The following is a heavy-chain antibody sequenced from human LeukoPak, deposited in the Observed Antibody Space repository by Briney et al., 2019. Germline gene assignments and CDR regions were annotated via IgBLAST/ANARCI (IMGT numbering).Heavy chain of an antibody. CDR1: GGSFSGYY. Sequence: PSETLSLTCAVYGGSFSGYYWSWIRQPPGKGLEWIGEINHSGSTNYNPSLKSRVTISVDTSKNQLSLKLSSVTAADTAVYYCARGSTSWSYYYYMDVWGKGTTVTVSS. J-gene: IGHJ6*03. V-gene: IGHV4-34*01. CDR3: ARGSTSWSYYYYMDV. D-gene: IGHD2-2*01. CDR2: INHSGST.